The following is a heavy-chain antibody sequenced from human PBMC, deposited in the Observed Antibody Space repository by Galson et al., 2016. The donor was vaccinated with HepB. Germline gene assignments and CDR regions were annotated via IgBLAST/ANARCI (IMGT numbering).Heavy chain of an antibody. CDR1: GVTFNDYY. J-gene: IGHJ3*02. CDR3: ARAMIRGVIKSSLNDAFDI. CDR2: ISNSGYYT. Sequence: SLRLSCAASGVTFNDYYMNWIRQAPGKGLEWVAYISNSGYYTNEADSVKGRFTISTDNAKHSLYLQMDSLRAEDTAVYYCARAMIRGVIKSSLNDAFDIWGQGTLVTVSS. V-gene: IGHV3-11*06. D-gene: IGHD3-10*01.